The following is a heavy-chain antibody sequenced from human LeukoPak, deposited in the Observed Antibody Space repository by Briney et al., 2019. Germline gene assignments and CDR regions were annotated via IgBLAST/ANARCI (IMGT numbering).Heavy chain of an antibody. CDR3: ARGGIAAAIGD. CDR2: IYYSGST. Sequence: SETLSLTCTVSGGSISSYYWSWIRQPPGKGLEWIGYIYYSGSTNYNPSLKSRVTISVDTSKNQFSLKLSSVTAADTAVYYYARGGIAAAIGDWGQGTLVTVSS. CDR1: GGSISSYY. D-gene: IGHD6-13*01. V-gene: IGHV4-59*01. J-gene: IGHJ4*02.